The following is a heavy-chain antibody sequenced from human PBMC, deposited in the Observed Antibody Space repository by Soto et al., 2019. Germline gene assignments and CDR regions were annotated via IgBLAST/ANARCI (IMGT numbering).Heavy chain of an antibody. CDR1: GYTFTSYC. CDR3: ARVRPGGYYDSSGQHWFDH. J-gene: IGHJ5*02. CDR2: ISAYNGNT. Sequence: GASVKVSCKASGYTFTSYCISCVRQAPGQVLEWMGWISAYNGNTNYTQKLQGRVTMTADTSTSTAYMELRSLRSDDTGVYYCARVRPGGYYDSSGQHWFDHWGQGTLVTVSS. V-gene: IGHV1-18*01. D-gene: IGHD3-22*01.